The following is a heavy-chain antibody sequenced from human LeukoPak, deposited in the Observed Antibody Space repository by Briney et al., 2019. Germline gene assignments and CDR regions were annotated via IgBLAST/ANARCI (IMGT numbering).Heavy chain of an antibody. D-gene: IGHD6-19*01. V-gene: IGHV3-48*01. CDR3: ALHPYSSGWYSGY. Sequence: GGSLRLSCAASGFTFSSYSMNWVRQAPGKGLEWVSYISSSSTIYYADSVKGRFTISRDNAKNSLYLQMNSLRAEDTAVYYCALHPYSSGWYSGYWGQGTLVTVSS. CDR2: ISSSSTI. J-gene: IGHJ4*02. CDR1: GFTFSSYS.